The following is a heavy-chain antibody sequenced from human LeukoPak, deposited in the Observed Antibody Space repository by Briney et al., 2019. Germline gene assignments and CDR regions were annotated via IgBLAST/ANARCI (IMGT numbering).Heavy chain of an antibody. D-gene: IGHD6-13*01. V-gene: IGHV4-30-2*01. Sequence: SQTLSLTCAVSGGSISSGGYSWSWIRQPPGKGLEWIGYIYHSGSTYYNPSLKSRVTISVDRSKNQFSLKLSSVTAADTAVYYCARGVAAAGTWPYYFDYWGQGTLVTVSS. J-gene: IGHJ4*02. CDR1: GGSISSGGYS. CDR2: IYHSGST. CDR3: ARGVAAAGTWPYYFDY.